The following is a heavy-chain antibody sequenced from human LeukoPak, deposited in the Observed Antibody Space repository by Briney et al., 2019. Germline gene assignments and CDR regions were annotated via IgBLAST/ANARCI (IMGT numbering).Heavy chain of an antibody. Sequence: GGSLRLSCAASGFTFSDHYMDWVRQAPGKGLEWVGRTRNKANSYTTEYAASVKDRFTISRDDSEKSLYLQMNSLKTEDTAVYYCARVRYCSSTTCRGAFDIWGQGTMVTVTS. CDR2: TRNKANSYTT. CDR1: GFTFSDHY. D-gene: IGHD2-2*01. V-gene: IGHV3-72*01. J-gene: IGHJ3*02. CDR3: ARVRYCSSTTCRGAFDI.